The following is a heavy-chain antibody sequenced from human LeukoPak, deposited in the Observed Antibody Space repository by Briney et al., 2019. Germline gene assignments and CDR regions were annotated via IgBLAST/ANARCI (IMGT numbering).Heavy chain of an antibody. CDR3: ARGRQYSSGWYFAFDI. V-gene: IGHV4-59*08. D-gene: IGHD6-19*01. J-gene: IGHJ3*02. CDR1: GGSISSYY. Sequence: SETLSLTCTVSGGSISSYYWSWIRQPPGKGLEWIGYINYSGSTNYNPSLKSRVTISVDTSKNQFSLKLSSVTAADTAVYYCARGRQYSSGWYFAFDIWGQGTMVTVSS. CDR2: INYSGST.